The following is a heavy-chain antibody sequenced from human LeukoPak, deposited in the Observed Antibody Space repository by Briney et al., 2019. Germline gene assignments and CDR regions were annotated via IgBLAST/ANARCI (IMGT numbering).Heavy chain of an antibody. CDR1: EFTFSDHY. V-gene: IGHV3-72*01. D-gene: IGHD3-9*01. CDR2: TRNKANSYTT. J-gene: IGHJ4*02. Sequence: GGSLRLSCAATEFTFSDHYMDWVRQAPGKGLEWIGRTRNKANSYTTEYAASVKGRFTISRDDSKNSLYLQMNSLKTEDTAVYCCARWHSAVTGYYWGQGSLVTVSS. CDR3: ARWHSAVTGYY.